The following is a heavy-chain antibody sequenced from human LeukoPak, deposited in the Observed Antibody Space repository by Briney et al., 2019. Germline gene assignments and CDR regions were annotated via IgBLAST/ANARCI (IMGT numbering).Heavy chain of an antibody. Sequence: PGGSLRLSCSASGFTFNAYSMDWVRQAPGKGLEWVSFIGSSGGSISYADSVKGRFTISRENAKNSLYLQMSSLRAEDTAVYYCPRACSSFSCGTRGGVYAVDIWGQGTTVTVSS. CDR1: GFTFNAYS. CDR2: IGSSGGSI. CDR3: PRACSSFSCGTRGGVYAVDI. V-gene: IGHV3-21*01. J-gene: IGHJ3*02. D-gene: IGHD2-2*01.